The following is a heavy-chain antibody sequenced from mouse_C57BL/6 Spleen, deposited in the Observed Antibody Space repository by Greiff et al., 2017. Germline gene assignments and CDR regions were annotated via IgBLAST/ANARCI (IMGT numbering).Heavy chain of an antibody. CDR3: ARDYSSRRGYFDV. D-gene: IGHD1-1*01. CDR2: IDPSDSET. V-gene: IGHV1-52*01. J-gene: IGHJ1*03. Sequence: QVQLQQPGAELVRPGSSVKLSCKASGYTFTSYWMHWVKQRPIQGLEWIGNIDPSDSETHYNQKFKDKATLTVDKSSSTAYMQLSSLTSEDSAVYYCARDYSSRRGYFDVWGTGTTVTVSS. CDR1: GYTFTSYW.